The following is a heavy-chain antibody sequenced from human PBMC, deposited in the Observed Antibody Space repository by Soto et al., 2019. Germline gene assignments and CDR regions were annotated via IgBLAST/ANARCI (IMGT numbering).Heavy chain of an antibody. CDR3: AKDHTMVVAGIDY. Sequence: EVQLLESGGVLEQPGGSQRLSCVASGFTVSDYAMNWVRQAPGRGLEWVSSISANGGNTYYADSVKGRFTISRDNSKNTVYLQMNSLRAEDTAVYYCAKDHTMVVAGIDYWGQGTLVTVSS. CDR1: GFTVSDYA. J-gene: IGHJ4*02. V-gene: IGHV3-23*01. D-gene: IGHD2-21*02. CDR2: ISANGGNT.